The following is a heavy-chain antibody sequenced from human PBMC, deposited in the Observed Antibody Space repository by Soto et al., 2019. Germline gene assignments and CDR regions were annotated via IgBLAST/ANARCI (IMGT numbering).Heavy chain of an antibody. V-gene: IGHV3-23*01. J-gene: IGHJ3*01. CDR3: ASLYCSGGSCEADAFDV. Sequence: EAQLSESGGGLIQPGGSLRLSCVASGLTFRNFAMNWVRQAPGKGLEWVSGTSGSGGSTSYGDSVKGRFIISRDNSKSTLYLQMNSLRVDDTAVYYCASLYCSGGSCEADAFDVWGPGTRVTVSS. CDR1: GLTFRNFA. D-gene: IGHD2-15*01. CDR2: TSGSGGST.